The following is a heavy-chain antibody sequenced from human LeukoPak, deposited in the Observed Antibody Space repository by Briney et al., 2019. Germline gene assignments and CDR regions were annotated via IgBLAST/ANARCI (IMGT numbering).Heavy chain of an antibody. CDR2: IIPILGIA. CDR1: GGTFSSYA. J-gene: IGHJ4*02. D-gene: IGHD3-22*01. V-gene: IGHV1-69*04. Sequence: GASVKVSCKASGGTFSSYAISWVRQAPGQGLEWMGRIIPILGIANYAQKFQGRVTITADKSTSTAYMELSSLRSEDTAVYYCARDRAHYYDSSGTPGYWGQGTLVTVSS. CDR3: ARDRAHYYDSSGTPGY.